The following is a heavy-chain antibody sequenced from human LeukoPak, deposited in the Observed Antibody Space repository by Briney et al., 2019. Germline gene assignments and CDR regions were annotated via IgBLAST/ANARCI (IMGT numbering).Heavy chain of an antibody. Sequence: GGSLRLSCAASGFTFSSYGVHWVRQAPGKGLEWVAFIRYDGSNKYYADSVKGRFTISRDNSNNTLYLQMNSLRAEDTAVYYCAKDIGSITTLPGALDIWGQGTMVTVSS. CDR2: IRYDGSNK. J-gene: IGHJ3*02. CDR1: GFTFSSYG. D-gene: IGHD3-10*01. CDR3: AKDIGSITTLPGALDI. V-gene: IGHV3-30*02.